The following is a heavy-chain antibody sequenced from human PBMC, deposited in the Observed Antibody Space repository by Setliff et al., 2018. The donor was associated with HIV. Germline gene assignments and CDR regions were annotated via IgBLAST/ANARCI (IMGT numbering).Heavy chain of an antibody. Sequence: SETLSLTCAVSGYSISSGHYWGWIRQSPGKGLEWIASIHHSGNTYHNPSLKSRVTMSVDTSKNQVSLKLTSVTAEDTAVFYCARGVHCTSTTCYPSFYFDYWGQGIMVTVTS. CDR3: ARGVHCTSTTCYPSFYFDY. CDR1: GYSISSGHY. V-gene: IGHV4-38-2*01. CDR2: IHHSGNT. D-gene: IGHD2-2*01. J-gene: IGHJ4*02.